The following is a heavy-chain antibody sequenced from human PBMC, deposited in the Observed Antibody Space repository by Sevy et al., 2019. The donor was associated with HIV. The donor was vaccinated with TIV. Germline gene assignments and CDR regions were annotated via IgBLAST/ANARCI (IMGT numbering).Heavy chain of an antibody. D-gene: IGHD6-6*01. CDR1: GFTISSNY. CDR3: VADRVIAARFSFDYYYMDV. J-gene: IGHJ6*03. Sequence: GGSLRLSCAASGFTISSNYMSWVRQAPGKGLEWVSIINSGGSTYYADSVKGRFTISRDSSKNTLYLQMNSLRAEDTAVYYCVADRVIAARFSFDYYYMDVWGKGTTVTVSS. V-gene: IGHV3-53*01. CDR2: INSGGST.